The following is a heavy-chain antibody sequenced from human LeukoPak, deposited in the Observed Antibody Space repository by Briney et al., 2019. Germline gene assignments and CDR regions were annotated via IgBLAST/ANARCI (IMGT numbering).Heavy chain of an antibody. J-gene: IGHJ4*02. D-gene: IGHD2-15*01. CDR3: AKERKLLPFDY. CDR1: GFTFSSFG. V-gene: IGHV3-30*02. Sequence: GGSLRLSWAASGFTFSSFGMHWVRQAPGKGLEWVAFIQYDESDKYYADSVKGRFTISRDNSKNALYLQMNSLRAEDTALYYCAKERKLLPFDYWGQGTLVTVSS. CDR2: IQYDESDK.